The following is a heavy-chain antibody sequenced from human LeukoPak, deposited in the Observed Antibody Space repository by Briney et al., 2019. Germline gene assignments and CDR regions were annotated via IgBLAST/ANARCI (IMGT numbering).Heavy chain of an antibody. Sequence: SETLSLTCVVSAGAISSGAYSWSWIRQPPGKELEWIGNISLSGGTSYNPSLKSRLTISVDTSKNHFSLRLNSVTAADTAVYYCARSNNYDSVTYYFDYWGQGSLVTVSS. CDR1: AGAISSGAYS. CDR3: ARSNNYDSVTYYFDY. CDR2: ISLSGGT. D-gene: IGHD3-22*01. V-gene: IGHV4-30-4*07. J-gene: IGHJ4*02.